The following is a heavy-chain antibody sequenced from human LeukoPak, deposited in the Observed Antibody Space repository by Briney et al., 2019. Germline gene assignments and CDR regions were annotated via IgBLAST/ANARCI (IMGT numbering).Heavy chain of an antibody. CDR1: GYSFTSYW. Sequence: HGESLKISCKGSGYSFTSYWIGWVRQMPGKGLEWMGIIYPGDSDTRYSPSFQGQVTISADKSISTAYLQWSSLKASDTAMYYCARHTCSSTSCYPDYYYGMDVWGQGTTVTVSS. CDR3: ARHTCSSTSCYPDYYYGMDV. D-gene: IGHD2-2*01. CDR2: IYPGDSDT. V-gene: IGHV5-51*01. J-gene: IGHJ6*02.